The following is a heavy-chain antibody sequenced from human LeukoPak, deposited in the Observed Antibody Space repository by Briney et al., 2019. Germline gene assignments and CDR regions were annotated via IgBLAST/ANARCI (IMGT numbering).Heavy chain of an antibody. D-gene: IGHD3-22*01. CDR3: ARGGPMIARGAFDI. CDR1: GGTFSSYA. CDR2: IIPILGIA. V-gene: IGHV1-69*04. Sequence: SVKVSCKASGGTFSSYAISWVRQAPGQGLEWMGRIIPILGIANYAQKFQGRVTITTDESTSTAYMELSSLRSEDTAVYYCARGGPMIARGAFDIWGQGTMVTVSS. J-gene: IGHJ3*02.